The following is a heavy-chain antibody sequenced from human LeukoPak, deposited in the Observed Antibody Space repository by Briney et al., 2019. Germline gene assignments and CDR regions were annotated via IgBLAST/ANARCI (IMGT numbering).Heavy chain of an antibody. CDR3: ARGDYDGCDY. D-gene: IGHD3-22*01. J-gene: IGHJ4*02. CDR1: GGSISSGSYY. CDR2: IYTSGST. Sequence: SQTLSLTCTVSGGSISSGSYYWSWIRQPAGKGLEWIGRIYTSGSTNYNPSLKSRVTISVDTSKNQFSLKLSSVTAADTAVYYCARGDYDGCDYWGQGTLVTVSS. V-gene: IGHV4-61*02.